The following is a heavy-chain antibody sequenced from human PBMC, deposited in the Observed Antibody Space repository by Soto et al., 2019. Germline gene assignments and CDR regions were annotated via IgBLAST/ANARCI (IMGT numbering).Heavy chain of an antibody. CDR2: ITGSGGST. Sequence: PGGSLRLSCAASGFTFSSYAMSWVRQAPGKGLQWVSAITGSGGSTYYADSVKGRFTISRDNSKNTLYLQMNSLRAEDTAVYYCAKGYYDSSGYYRFDYWGQGTLVTVSS. J-gene: IGHJ4*02. V-gene: IGHV3-23*01. CDR1: GFTFSSYA. CDR3: AKGYYDSSGYYRFDY. D-gene: IGHD3-22*01.